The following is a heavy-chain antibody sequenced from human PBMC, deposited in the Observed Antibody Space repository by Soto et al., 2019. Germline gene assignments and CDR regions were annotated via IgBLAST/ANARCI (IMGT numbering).Heavy chain of an antibody. CDR1: GFTFSSYA. V-gene: IGHV3-23*01. CDR2: ISGSGGDT. D-gene: IGHD2-2*01. CDR3: ARDGLKGQLLNYYGMEV. J-gene: IGHJ6*02. Sequence: EVQVLESGGGLVQPGGSLRLSCAASGFTFSSYAMSWVRQAPGQGLEWVSGISGSGGDTYYADSVKGQFTISRDNSKNTVDLQMNSLRAEDTAVYYCARDGLKGQLLNYYGMEVWGQGTTVTVSS.